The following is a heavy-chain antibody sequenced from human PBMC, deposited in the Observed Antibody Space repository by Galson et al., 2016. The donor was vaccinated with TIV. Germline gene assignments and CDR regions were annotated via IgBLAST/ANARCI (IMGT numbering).Heavy chain of an antibody. CDR3: ARWRGRQSEFDS. CDR2: MKEEGTEQ. CDR1: GFSFIDYS. D-gene: IGHD5-24*01. V-gene: IGHV3-7*01. J-gene: IGHJ4*02. Sequence: ASGFSFIDYSMSWVRQAPGTGLEWVASMKEEGTEQYNVNAVKGRFTISRDGAGNSVYLQMNSLGVEGTAVYFCARWRGRQSEFDSWGQGTLVTVSA.